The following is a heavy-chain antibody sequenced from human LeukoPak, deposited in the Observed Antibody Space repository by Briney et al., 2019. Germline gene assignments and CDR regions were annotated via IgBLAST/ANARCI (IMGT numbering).Heavy chain of an antibody. CDR2: IHYTGSP. J-gene: IGHJ6*03. Sequence: PSETLSLTCMVSGGSISHYYWSSIRQLPGKGLESVGFIHYTGSPNYNPSLKSRVTISVDTSKNQCSLKLTSVTAADTAVYYCARVEEGYGSGRRENYYYYYMDVWGKGTTVTISS. CDR1: GGSISHYY. D-gene: IGHD3-10*01. CDR3: ARVEEGYGSGRRENYYYYYMDV. V-gene: IGHV4-59*13.